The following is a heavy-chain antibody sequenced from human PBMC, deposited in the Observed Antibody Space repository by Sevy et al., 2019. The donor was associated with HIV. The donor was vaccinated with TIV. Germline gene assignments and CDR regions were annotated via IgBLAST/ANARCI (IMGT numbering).Heavy chain of an antibody. CDR1: GYTFTSYD. CDR3: WLSYYDSSGYSSAFDI. D-gene: IGHD3-22*01. Sequence: ASVKVSCKASGYTFTSYDINWVRQATGQGLEWMGWMNPNSGNTGYAQKFQGRVTMTRNTSISTAYMELSSLRSEDTAVYYCWLSYYDSSGYSSAFDIWGQGTMVTVSS. CDR2: MNPNSGNT. J-gene: IGHJ3*02. V-gene: IGHV1-8*01.